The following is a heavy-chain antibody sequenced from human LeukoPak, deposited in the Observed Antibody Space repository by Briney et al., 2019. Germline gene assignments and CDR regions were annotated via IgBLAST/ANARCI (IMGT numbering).Heavy chain of an antibody. V-gene: IGHV4-4*07. CDR2: IYTSEST. D-gene: IGHD3-22*01. Sequence: SETLSLTCTVSGGSISSYQWNWIRQPAGKGLEWIGRIYTSESTNYNPSLKSRVTISLDTSKNQFSLNLSSVSAADTAVYYCARDGSGYYDTSGYRNWGQGTLVTVSS. CDR1: GGSISSYQ. J-gene: IGHJ4*02. CDR3: ARDGSGYYDTSGYRN.